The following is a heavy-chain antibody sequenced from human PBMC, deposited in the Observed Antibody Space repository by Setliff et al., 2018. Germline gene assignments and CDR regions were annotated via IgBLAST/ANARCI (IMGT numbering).Heavy chain of an antibody. CDR1: GYIFTNYW. Sequence: GESLTISCKASGYIFTNYWIGWVRQMPGKGLEWMGVIYPGDPDTRYSPSFQGQVTISADKSINTAYLQWSSLKASDTAIYYCTRHEDRNKCTSSSCYRENDAFGVWGQGAMVTVSS. J-gene: IGHJ3*01. CDR3: TRHEDRNKCTSSSCYRENDAFGV. V-gene: IGHV5-51*01. D-gene: IGHD2-2*01. CDR2: IYPGDPDT.